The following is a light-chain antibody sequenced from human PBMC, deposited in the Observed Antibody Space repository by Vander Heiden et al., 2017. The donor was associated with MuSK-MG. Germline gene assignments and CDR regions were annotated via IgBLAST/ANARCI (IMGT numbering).Light chain of an antibody. J-gene: IGLJ1*01. CDR3: AAWDDSLNGGV. Sequence: QSVLTQPPSASGTPGQRVTISWSGSSSNIGSNTVNWYQQLPGTAPKLLIYSNNQRPSGVPDRFSGSKSGTSASLAIRGLQSEDEADYYCAAWDDSLNGGVFGTGTKVTVL. CDR2: SNN. V-gene: IGLV1-44*01. CDR1: SSNIGSNT.